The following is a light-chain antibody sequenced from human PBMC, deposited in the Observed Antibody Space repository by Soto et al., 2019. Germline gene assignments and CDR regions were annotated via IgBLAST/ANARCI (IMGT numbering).Light chain of an antibody. CDR3: LQDYGDSWT. CDR2: KAS. Sequence: DIQMTQSTSTLSASVGDRVTITCRASQSISSWLAWYQQKPGKAPKLLIYKASSLESGVPSRFSGSRSGTEFTLTISSLQPEDFASYYCLQDYGDSWTFGQGTKVDI. V-gene: IGKV1-5*03. J-gene: IGKJ1*01. CDR1: QSISSW.